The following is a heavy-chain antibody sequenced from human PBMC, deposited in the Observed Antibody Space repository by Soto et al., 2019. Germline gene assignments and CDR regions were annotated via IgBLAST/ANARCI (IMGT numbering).Heavy chain of an antibody. Sequence: ASVKVSCKASGYTFTSYGISWVRQAPGQGLEWMGWISANNGNTNYAQKLQGRVTMTTDTSTGTAYMELRSLGSDDTAVYYCAREGGSGSYSGYYYYGMDVWGQGTTVTVSS. V-gene: IGHV1-18*01. J-gene: IGHJ6*02. D-gene: IGHD3-10*01. CDR1: GYTFTSYG. CDR2: ISANNGNT. CDR3: AREGGSGSYSGYYYYGMDV.